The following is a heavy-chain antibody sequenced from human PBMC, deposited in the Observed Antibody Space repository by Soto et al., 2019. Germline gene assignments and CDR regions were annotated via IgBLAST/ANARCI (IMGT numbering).Heavy chain of an antibody. Sequence: GGSLRLSCAASGFTFSSYAMHWVRQAPGKGLEWVAVISYDGSNKYYADSVKGRFTISRDNSKNTLYLQMNSLRAEDTAVYYCARDRGRATPLPDYWGQGTLVTVSS. J-gene: IGHJ4*02. D-gene: IGHD5-12*01. CDR3: ARDRGRATPLPDY. CDR2: ISYDGSNK. CDR1: GFTFSSYA. V-gene: IGHV3-30-3*01.